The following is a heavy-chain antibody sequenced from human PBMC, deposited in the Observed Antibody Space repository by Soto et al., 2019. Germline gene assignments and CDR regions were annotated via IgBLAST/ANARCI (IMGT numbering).Heavy chain of an antibody. CDR2: IGESGTTT. J-gene: IGHJ6*02. D-gene: IGHD2-2*01. CDR1: GFTFSSYA. V-gene: IGHV3-23*01. Sequence: EVQLLESGGGLVQPGGSLRLSCAASGFTFSSYAMKWVRQAPGKGLEWVSLIGESGTTTYYADSVKGRFTISRDNSGNTLFLEMYSLRAEDTAVYYCASYIPGVRYYCMDVWGQGTTVTVSS. CDR3: ASYIPGVRYYCMDV.